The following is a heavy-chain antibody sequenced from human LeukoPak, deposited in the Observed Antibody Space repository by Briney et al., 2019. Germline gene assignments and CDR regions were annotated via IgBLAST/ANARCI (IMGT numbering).Heavy chain of an antibody. CDR2: ISYDGSNK. CDR3: ARDGPLGPGYDSSGYYYVGYFDY. J-gene: IGHJ4*02. CDR1: GFTFSSYA. Sequence: GGSLRLSCAASGFTFSSYAMHWVRQAPGKGLEWVAVISYDGSNKYYADSVKGRFTISRDNSKSTLYLQMNSLRAEDTAVYYCARDGPLGPGYDSSGYYYVGYFDYWGQGTLVTVSS. V-gene: IGHV3-30*04. D-gene: IGHD3-22*01.